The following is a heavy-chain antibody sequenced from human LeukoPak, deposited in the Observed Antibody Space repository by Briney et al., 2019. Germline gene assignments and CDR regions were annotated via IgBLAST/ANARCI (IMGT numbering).Heavy chain of an antibody. CDR3: AKAPDSSGFPSYFDS. V-gene: IGHV3-23*01. CDR2: LSDSAVSS. Sequence: GGSLRLSCAVSGFAFSTFAMNWVRQAPGKGLEWVSSLSDSAVSSYYADSVKGRFTISRDNSKNTLYLQMNSLRAEDTATYYCAKAPDSSGFPSYFDSWGQGTLVAVSS. CDR1: GFAFSTFA. J-gene: IGHJ4*02. D-gene: IGHD3-22*01.